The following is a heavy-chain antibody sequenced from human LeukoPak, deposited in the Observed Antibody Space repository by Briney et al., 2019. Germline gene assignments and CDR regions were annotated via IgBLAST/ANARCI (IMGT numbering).Heavy chain of an antibody. CDR1: GFTFSAYV. CDR2: ISPAENKN. CDR3: ARAPNNAWPNFDC. Sequence: PGGSLRLSCAASGFTFSAYVMHWFRQAPGKGLEWLAVISPAENKNNHAHSAKGRFTISRDNSKDTLYLQMNSLRPEDTAVYYCARAPNNAWPNFDCWGQGTLVTVSS. V-gene: IGHV3-30*04. D-gene: IGHD1/OR15-1a*01. J-gene: IGHJ4*02.